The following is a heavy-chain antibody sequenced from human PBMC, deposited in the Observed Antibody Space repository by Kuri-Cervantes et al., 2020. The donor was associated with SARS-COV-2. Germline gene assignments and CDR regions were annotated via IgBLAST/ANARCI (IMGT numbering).Heavy chain of an antibody. CDR3: ATTYPGEWLPLDY. CDR2: ISSSSSTI. J-gene: IGHJ4*02. CDR1: GFTFSSYS. D-gene: IGHD3-10*01. V-gene: IGHV3-48*01. Sequence: LSLTCAASGFTFSSYSMNWVRQAPGKGLEWVSYISSSSSTIYYADSVKDRFTISRDNSKNTLYLQMNSLRAEDTAVYYCATTYPGEWLPLDYWGQGTLVTVSS.